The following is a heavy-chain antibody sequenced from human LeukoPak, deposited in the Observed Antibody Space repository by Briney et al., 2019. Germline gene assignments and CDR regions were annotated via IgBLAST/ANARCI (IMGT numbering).Heavy chain of an antibody. CDR3: ARDRLPAAPPDYFDY. CDR2: IWYDGSNK. J-gene: IGHJ4*02. CDR1: GFTFSSYG. V-gene: IGHV3-33*01. D-gene: IGHD2-2*01. Sequence: GRSLRPSCAASGFTFSSYGMHWVRQAPGKGLEWVAVIWYDGSNKYYADSVKGRFTISRDNSKNTLYLQMNSLRAEDTAVYYCARDRLPAAPPDYFDYWGQGTLVTVSS.